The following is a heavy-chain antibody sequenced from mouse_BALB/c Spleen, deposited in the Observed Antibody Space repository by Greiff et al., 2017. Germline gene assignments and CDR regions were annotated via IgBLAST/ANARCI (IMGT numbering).Heavy chain of an antibody. CDR3: ARGDYDYDGPPSALWFAY. V-gene: IGHV1-87*01. CDR2: IYPGDGDT. Sequence: QVQLQQSGAELARPGASVKLSCKASGYTFTSYWMQWVKQRPGQGLEWIGAIYPGDGDTRYTQKFKGKATLTADKSSSTAYMQLSSLASEDSAVYYCARGDYDYDGPPSALWFAYWGQGTLVTVSA. D-gene: IGHD2-4*01. CDR1: GYTFTSYW. J-gene: IGHJ3*01.